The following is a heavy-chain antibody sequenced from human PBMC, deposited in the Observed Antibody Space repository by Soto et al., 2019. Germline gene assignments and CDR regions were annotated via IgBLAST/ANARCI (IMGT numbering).Heavy chain of an antibody. CDR2: IIPIFGTA. V-gene: IGHV1-69*06. D-gene: IGHD1-1*01. CDR1: GGTFSSYA. Sequence: ASVKVSCKASGGTFSSYAISWVRQAPGQGLEWMGGIIPIFGTANYAQKFQGRVTITADKSTSTAYMELSSLRSEDTAVYYCARDGTGHYFDYWGQGTLVTVSS. J-gene: IGHJ4*02. CDR3: ARDGTGHYFDY.